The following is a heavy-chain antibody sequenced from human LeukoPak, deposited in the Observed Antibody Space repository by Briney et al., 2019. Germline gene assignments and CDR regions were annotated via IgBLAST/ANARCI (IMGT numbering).Heavy chain of an antibody. J-gene: IGHJ3*02. CDR2: INSDARNT. D-gene: IGHD3-3*01. CDR1: GSTFSSYL. CDR3: ASGIGVGDSFDI. V-gene: IGHV3-74*01. Sequence: PGGSLRLSCAAYGSTFSSYLMYWVRQAPGKGLVWVSRINSDARNTNYADSVQGRFTISRDNAKNTLYLQMNSLRVEDTAVYYCASGIGVGDSFDIWGQGTMVTVSS.